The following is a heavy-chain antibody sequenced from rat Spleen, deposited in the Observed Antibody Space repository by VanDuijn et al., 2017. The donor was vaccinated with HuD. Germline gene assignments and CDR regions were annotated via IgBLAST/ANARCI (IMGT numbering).Heavy chain of an antibody. V-gene: IGHV3-1*01. J-gene: IGHJ2*01. Sequence: EVQLQESGPGLVKPSQSLSLTCSVTGYSITSNYWGWIRKFPGNKMEWIGHISYSGSTSYNPSLKSRISITRDTSKNQFFLQLNSVTTEYTATYYCARSTYYYSTHFDYWGQGVMVTVSS. CDR1: GYSITSNY. D-gene: IGHD1-2*01. CDR3: ARSTYYYSTHFDY. CDR2: ISYSGST.